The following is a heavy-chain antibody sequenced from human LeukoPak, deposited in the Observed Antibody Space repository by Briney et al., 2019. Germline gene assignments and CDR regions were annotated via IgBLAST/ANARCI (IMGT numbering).Heavy chain of an antibody. D-gene: IGHD7-27*01. CDR2: ITTSDGNA. CDR1: GFTFSSYT. J-gene: IGHJ4*02. Sequence: GGSLRLSCAASGFTFSSYTMSWVRQAPGKGLEWVSTITTSDGNAYYADSVKGRFTVSRDNSKNTLFLQMNSLRAEDTAVYYCAKDGGLWVSAHWGDSWGRGTLVTVSS. V-gene: IGHV3-23*01. CDR3: AKDGGLWVSAHWGDS.